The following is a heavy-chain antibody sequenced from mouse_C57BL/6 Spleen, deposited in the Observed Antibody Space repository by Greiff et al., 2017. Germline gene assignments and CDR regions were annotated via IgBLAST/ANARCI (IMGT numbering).Heavy chain of an antibody. Sequence: QVQLQQSGAELVRPGTSVKMSCKASGYTFTNYWIGWAKQRPGHGLEWIRDIYPGGGYTNYNEKFKGKATLTADKSSSTAYMQFSSLTSEDSAIYYCARRGELGRGGFAYWGQGTLVTVSA. V-gene: IGHV1-63*01. CDR3: ARRGELGRGGFAY. J-gene: IGHJ3*01. CDR1: GYTFTNYW. CDR2: IYPGGGYT. D-gene: IGHD4-1*01.